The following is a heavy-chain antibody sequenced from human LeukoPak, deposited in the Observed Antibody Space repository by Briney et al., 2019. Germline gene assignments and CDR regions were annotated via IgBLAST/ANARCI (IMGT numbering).Heavy chain of an antibody. D-gene: IGHD2-8*02. CDR3: ASYLYWWSDLGY. CDR1: GFTFSSYG. V-gene: IGHV3-33*01. Sequence: GRSLRLSCAASGFTFSSYGMHWVRQAPGKGLEWVAVIWYDGSNKYYADSVKGRFTISRDNSKNTLYLQMNSLRAEDTAVYYCASYLYWWSDLGYWGQGTLVTVSS. CDR2: IWYDGSNK. J-gene: IGHJ4*02.